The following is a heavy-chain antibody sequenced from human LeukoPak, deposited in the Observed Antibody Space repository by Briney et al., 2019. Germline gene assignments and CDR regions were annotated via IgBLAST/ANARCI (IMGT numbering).Heavy chain of an antibody. Sequence: SETLSLTCAVSGGSISSSNWWSWVRQPPGKGLEWIGEIYHSGSTNYNPSLKSRVTISIDKSKNHFSLKLTPVTAADTAVYYCARGDGDYFYYFNVWGRGTLVTVSS. V-gene: IGHV4-4*02. J-gene: IGHJ2*01. CDR2: IYHSGST. CDR1: GGSISSSNW. CDR3: ARGDGDYFYYFNV. D-gene: IGHD4-17*01.